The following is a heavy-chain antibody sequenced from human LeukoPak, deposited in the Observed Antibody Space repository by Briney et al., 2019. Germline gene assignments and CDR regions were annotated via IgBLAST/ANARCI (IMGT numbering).Heavy chain of an antibody. Sequence: SETLSLTCSVSGVYFSSSGCYWGWIRQPPGKGLEWIGSIFYTGNTYYNPSLKSRITISADTSKNQFSLELRFVTAADTAVYYCARLGASSVRDSGSFPDYWGQGTLVTVSS. CDR2: IFYTGNT. CDR1: GVYFSSSGCY. D-gene: IGHD3-10*01. CDR3: ARLGASSVRDSGSFPDY. V-gene: IGHV4-39*01. J-gene: IGHJ4*02.